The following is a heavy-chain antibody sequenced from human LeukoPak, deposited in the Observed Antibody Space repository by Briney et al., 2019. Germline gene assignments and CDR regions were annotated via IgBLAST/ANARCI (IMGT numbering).Heavy chain of an antibody. CDR1: GFTFSSYT. Sequence: GGSLRLSCAASGFTFSSYTINWVRQARGRGLEWVSTTSGCGGRTYYADSVKGRFTISRHNYKNTRYLQINSLRPGDKAVYYCGKDGLTWANYYWSGHDHWGQGTLVTVSS. V-gene: IGHV3-23*01. CDR2: TSGCGGRT. D-gene: IGHD3-10*01. CDR3: GKDGLTWANYYWSGHDH. J-gene: IGHJ4*02.